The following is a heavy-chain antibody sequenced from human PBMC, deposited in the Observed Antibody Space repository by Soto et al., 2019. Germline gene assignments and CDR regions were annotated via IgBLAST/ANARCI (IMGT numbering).Heavy chain of an antibody. J-gene: IGHJ6*02. CDR3: RRSSRYSTDV. Sequence: QLQLQESGPGLVKPSETLSLTCTVSGGSISSSSYWGWIRQPPGKGLEWIGSIYSIGSTYYNPSLKSRVTISVGTSKNQFSLKLSSVTAADTAVYYCRRSSRYSTDVWGQGTTVTVSS. V-gene: IGHV4-39*01. CDR1: GGSISSSSY. CDR2: IYSIGST. D-gene: IGHD6-13*01.